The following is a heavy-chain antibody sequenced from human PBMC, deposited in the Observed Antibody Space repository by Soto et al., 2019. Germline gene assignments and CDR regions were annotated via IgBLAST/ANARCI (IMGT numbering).Heavy chain of an antibody. Sequence: GGSLRLSCAASGFAVGSNFMSWVRQAPGKGLEWVSYISSSSSTIYYADSVKGRFTISRDNAKNSLYLQMNSLRAEDTAVYYCASQSSEWLLFASWGQGTLVTV. J-gene: IGHJ4*02. CDR1: GFAVGSNF. CDR3: ASQSSEWLLFAS. CDR2: ISSSSSTI. D-gene: IGHD5-12*01. V-gene: IGHV3-48*01.